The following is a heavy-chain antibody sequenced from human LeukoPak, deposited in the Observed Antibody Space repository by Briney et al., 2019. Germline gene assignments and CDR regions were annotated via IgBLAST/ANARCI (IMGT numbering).Heavy chain of an antibody. J-gene: IGHJ4*02. CDR2: IIPILGIA. D-gene: IGHD1-26*01. Sequence: GASVEVSCKASGGTFSSYTISWVRQAPGQGLEWMGRIIPILGIANYAQKFQGRVTITADKSTSTAYMELSSLRSEDTAVYYCAREGGSYFFDYWGQGTLVTVSS. CDR1: GGTFSSYT. V-gene: IGHV1-69*04. CDR3: AREGGSYFFDY.